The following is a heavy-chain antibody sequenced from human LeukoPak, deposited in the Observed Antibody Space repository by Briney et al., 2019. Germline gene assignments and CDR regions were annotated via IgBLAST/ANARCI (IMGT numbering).Heavy chain of an antibody. Sequence: GGSLRLSCAASGFTFSDFWMSWVRQAPGKGLEWVANIKEDGTKKYYVDSVRGRLTISRDNAKNSLFLQMNSLRPEDTAIYYCARDPSGNDAFDIWGQGTKVTVSS. D-gene: IGHD1-26*01. V-gene: IGHV3-7*05. CDR2: IKEDGTKK. J-gene: IGHJ3*02. CDR1: GFTFSDFW. CDR3: ARDPSGNDAFDI.